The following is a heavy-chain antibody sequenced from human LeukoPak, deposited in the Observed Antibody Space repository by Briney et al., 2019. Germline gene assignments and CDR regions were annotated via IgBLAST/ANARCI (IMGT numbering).Heavy chain of an antibody. J-gene: IGHJ4*02. CDR3: ARDYGSGSYYYYFDY. Sequence: ASVKVSCKASGYTFTSYAMHWVRQAPGQRLEWMGWINAGNGNTKYSQKFQGRVTITRDTSASTAYMELSSLRSEDTAVYYCARDYGSGSYYYYFDYWGQGTLVTVSS. CDR1: GYTFTSYA. V-gene: IGHV1-3*01. CDR2: INAGNGNT. D-gene: IGHD3-10*01.